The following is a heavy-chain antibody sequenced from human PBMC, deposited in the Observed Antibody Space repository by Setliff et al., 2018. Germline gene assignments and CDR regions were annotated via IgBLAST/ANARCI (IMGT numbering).Heavy chain of an antibody. CDR1: GGSISSSSYY. CDR2: IYYSGST. Sequence: SETLSLTCTVSGGSISSSSYYWGWIRQPPGKGLEWIGSIYYSGSTYYNPSLKSRVTISVDTSKNQFSLKLSSVTAADTAVYYCASRLRRIAAAGRRAFDIWGQGTMVTVSS. V-gene: IGHV4-39*01. J-gene: IGHJ3*02. D-gene: IGHD6-13*01. CDR3: ASRLRRIAAAGRRAFDI.